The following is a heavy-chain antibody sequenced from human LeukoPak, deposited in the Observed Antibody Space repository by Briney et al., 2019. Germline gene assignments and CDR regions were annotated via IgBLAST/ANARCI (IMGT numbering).Heavy chain of an antibody. CDR2: ITTSSTYM. V-gene: IGHV3-21*01. CDR3: ARENMYDSSDYYGWSGYYDH. CDR1: GFTFSAYN. J-gene: IGHJ4*02. Sequence: GGSLRLSCAASGFTFSAYNMNWVRRTPGKGLEWVSSITTSSTYMFYADSVRGRFTISRDNAENSLYLQMNSLRDEDTAVYYCARENMYDSSDYYGWSGYYDHWGQGTLVTVSS. D-gene: IGHD3-22*01.